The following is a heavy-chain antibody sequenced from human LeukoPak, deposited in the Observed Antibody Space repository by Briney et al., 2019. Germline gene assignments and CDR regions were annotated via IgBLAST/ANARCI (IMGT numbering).Heavy chain of an antibody. J-gene: IGHJ4*02. CDR1: GFTFSSYA. CDR3: AKPFQWLESFDY. Sequence: PGGSLRLPCAASGFTFSSYAMSWVRQAPGKGLEWVSAISGSGGSTYYADSVKGRFTISRDNSKNTLYLQMNSLRAEDTAVYYCAKPFQWLESFDYWGQGTLVTVSS. CDR2: ISGSGGST. V-gene: IGHV3-23*01. D-gene: IGHD6-19*01.